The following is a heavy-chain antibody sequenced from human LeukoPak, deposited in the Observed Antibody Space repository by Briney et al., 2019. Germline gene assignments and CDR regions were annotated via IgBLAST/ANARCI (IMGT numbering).Heavy chain of an antibody. J-gene: IGHJ6*02. CDR1: GYTFTSYY. D-gene: IGHD4-17*01. V-gene: IGHV1-46*01. CDR2: INPSGGST. Sequence: GASVKVSCKASGYTFTSYYMHWVRQAPGQGLEWMGIINPSGGSTSYAQKFQGRVTMTRDTSTSTVYMELSSLRSEDTAVYYCARVSTVPNYYYYGMDVWGQGTTVTVSS. CDR3: ARVSTVPNYYYYGMDV.